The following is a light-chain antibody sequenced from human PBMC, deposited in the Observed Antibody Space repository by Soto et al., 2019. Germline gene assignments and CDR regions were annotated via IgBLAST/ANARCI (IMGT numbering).Light chain of an antibody. CDR1: SSDVGAYNY. V-gene: IGLV2-8*01. CDR2: EVR. Sequence: QSALTQPASMSGSPGQSITISCTGTSSDVGAYNYVSLYQQHPGKAPKLMIYEVRNRPSGVPDRFSGSKSGNTASLTVSGLQAEDEADYYCSSYAGSNNWVFGGGTKLTV. CDR3: SSYAGSNNWV. J-gene: IGLJ3*02.